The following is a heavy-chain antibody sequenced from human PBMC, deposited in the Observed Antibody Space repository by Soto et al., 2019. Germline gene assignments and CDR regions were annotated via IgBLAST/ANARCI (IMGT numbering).Heavy chain of an antibody. J-gene: IGHJ6*02. Sequence: GGSLRLSCAASGFTFSGSAMHWVRQASGKGLEWVGRIRSKANSYATAYAASVKGRFTISRDDSKNTAYLQMNSLKTEDTAVYYCTRREENLPAIFGPLDVWGQGTTVTVSS. V-gene: IGHV3-73*01. CDR3: TRREENLPAIFGPLDV. CDR2: IRSKANSYAT. CDR1: GFTFSGSA. D-gene: IGHD3-3*01.